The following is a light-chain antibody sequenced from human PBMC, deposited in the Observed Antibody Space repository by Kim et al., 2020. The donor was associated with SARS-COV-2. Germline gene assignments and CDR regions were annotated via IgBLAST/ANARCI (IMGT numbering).Light chain of an antibody. CDR3: MQALQTPVT. J-gene: IGKJ4*01. CDR1: QSLLHSNGYNY. Sequence: DIVTTQSPLSLPVTPGEPASISCRSSQSLLHSNGYNYLDWYLQKPGQSPQLLIYLGSNRASGVPDRFSGSGSGTDFTLKISRVEAEDVGVYYCMQALQTPVTFGGGTKLEI. V-gene: IGKV2-28*01. CDR2: LGS.